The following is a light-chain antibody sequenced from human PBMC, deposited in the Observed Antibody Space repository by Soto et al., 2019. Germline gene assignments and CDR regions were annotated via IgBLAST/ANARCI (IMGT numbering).Light chain of an antibody. V-gene: IGKV2-30*01. Sequence: FMVAQSPLSLPVTLGQPASISCISIQILVYSDGDTYLSWFQQRPGPSPRRLLSPVSNRASGVPDRFSGSGSGTDFTLKISSVAADDVAVYYCMQNTHSPITFGQGTRLEI. CDR1: QILVYSDGDTY. CDR3: MQNTHSPIT. CDR2: PVS. J-gene: IGKJ5*01.